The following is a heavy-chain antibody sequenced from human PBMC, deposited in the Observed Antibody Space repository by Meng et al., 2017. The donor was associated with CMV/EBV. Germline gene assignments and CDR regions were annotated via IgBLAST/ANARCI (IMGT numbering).Heavy chain of an antibody. V-gene: IGHV4-34*01. CDR2: INHSGST. CDR1: GGSFSGYY. Sequence: SETLSLTCAVYGGSFSGYYWSWIRQPPGKGLEWIGEINHSGSTNYNPSLKSRVIISVDTSKNQFSLKLSSVTAADTAVYYCARGHYWSGYSYYYYGMDVWGQGTTVTVSS. J-gene: IGHJ6*02. D-gene: IGHD3-3*01. CDR3: ARGHYWSGYSYYYYGMDV.